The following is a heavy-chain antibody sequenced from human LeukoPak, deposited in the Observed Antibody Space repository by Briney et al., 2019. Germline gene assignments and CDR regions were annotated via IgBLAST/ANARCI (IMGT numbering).Heavy chain of an antibody. D-gene: IGHD6-19*01. V-gene: IGHV4-59*01. J-gene: IGHJ4*02. CDR3: ARDSIAVAGFDY. Sequence: SETLSLTCAVYGGSFSGYYWSWIRQPPGKGLEWIGYIYYSGSTNYNPSLKSRVTISVDTSKNQFSLKLSSVTAADTAVYYCARDSIAVAGFDYWGQGTLVTVSS. CDR2: IYYSGST. CDR1: GGSFSGYY.